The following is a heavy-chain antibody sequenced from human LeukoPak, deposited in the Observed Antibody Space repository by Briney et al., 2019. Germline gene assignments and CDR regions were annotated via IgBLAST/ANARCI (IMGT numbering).Heavy chain of an antibody. Sequence: GGSLRLSCAASGFTFSSYSMNWVRQAPGKGLEWVSSIGSSSSYIYYADSVKGRFTISRDNAKNSLYLQMNSLRAEDTAVYYCATGWLTIFWGQGTLVTVSS. CDR3: ATGWLTIF. CDR1: GFTFSSYS. CDR2: IGSSSSYI. D-gene: IGHD3-9*01. V-gene: IGHV3-21*01. J-gene: IGHJ4*02.